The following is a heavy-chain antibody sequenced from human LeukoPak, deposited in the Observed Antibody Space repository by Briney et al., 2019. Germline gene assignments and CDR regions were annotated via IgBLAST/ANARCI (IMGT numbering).Heavy chain of an antibody. J-gene: IGHJ3*02. CDR3: ARGPGRWLQLSRLVLRGAFDI. CDR2: IYYSGST. CDR1: GGSISSSSYY. D-gene: IGHD5-24*01. V-gene: IGHV4-39*01. Sequence: SETLSLTCTVSGGSISSSSYYWGWIRQPPGKGLEWIGSIYYSGSTYYNPSLKSRVTISVDTSKNQFSLKLSSVTAADTAVYYCARGPGRWLQLSRLVLRGAFDIWGQGTMVTVSS.